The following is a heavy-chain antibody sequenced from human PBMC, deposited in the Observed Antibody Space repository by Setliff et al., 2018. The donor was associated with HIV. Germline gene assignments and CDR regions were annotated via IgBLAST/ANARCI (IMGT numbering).Heavy chain of an antibody. CDR3: ARDHYYDSSGY. Sequence: ASVKVSCKASGGTLSSYAISWVRQAPGQGLEWMGRIIPISGTANNAQKFQGRITITADKSTDTAYMELSSLTSEDTAMYYCARDHYYDSSGYWGQGTLVTVSS. CDR1: GGTLSSYA. J-gene: IGHJ4*02. CDR2: IIPISGTA. V-gene: IGHV1-69*06. D-gene: IGHD3-22*01.